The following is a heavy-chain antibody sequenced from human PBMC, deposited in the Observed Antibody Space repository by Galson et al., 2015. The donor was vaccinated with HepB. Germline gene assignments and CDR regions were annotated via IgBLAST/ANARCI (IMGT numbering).Heavy chain of an antibody. CDR3: TTGSDYGDYALDY. Sequence: SLRLSCAASGFTFSNAWMNWVRQAPGKGLEWVGRIKSKTDGGTTDYAAPVKGRFTISRDDSKNTLYLQMNSLKTEDTAVYYCTTGSDYGDYALDYWGQGTLVTVSS. V-gene: IGHV3-15*07. CDR1: GFTFSNAW. CDR2: IKSKTDGGTT. J-gene: IGHJ4*02. D-gene: IGHD4-17*01.